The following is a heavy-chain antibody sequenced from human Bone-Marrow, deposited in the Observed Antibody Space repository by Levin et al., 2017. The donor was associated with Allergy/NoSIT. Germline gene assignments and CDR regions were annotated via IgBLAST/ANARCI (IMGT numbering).Heavy chain of an antibody. J-gene: IGHJ4*02. CDR2: ITSDGNDK. D-gene: IGHD6-25*01. CDR1: GFIFSTYS. Sequence: SCAVSGFIFSTYSMHWVRQAPGKGLEWVAIITSDGNDKNFVDSVKGRFTISRDNSKNTLYLQMNSLRPDDTAIYYCVREGKSGYFDYWGQGTLVTVSS. CDR3: VREGKSGYFDY. V-gene: IGHV3-30*04.